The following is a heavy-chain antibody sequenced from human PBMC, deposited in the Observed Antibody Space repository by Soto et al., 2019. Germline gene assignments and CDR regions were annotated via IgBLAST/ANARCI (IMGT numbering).Heavy chain of an antibody. V-gene: IGHV4-39*01. Sequence: QLQLQESGPGLVKPSETLSLTCTVSGGSISSSSYYWGWIRQPPGKGLGWIGSIYYSGSTYYNPSLKCQVTISVATSKNQFSLKLSSVTAADTAVYYCASQASPYYYYGMDVWGQGTTVTVSS. J-gene: IGHJ6*02. CDR3: ASQASPYYYYGMDV. CDR1: GGSISSSSYY. CDR2: IYYSGST.